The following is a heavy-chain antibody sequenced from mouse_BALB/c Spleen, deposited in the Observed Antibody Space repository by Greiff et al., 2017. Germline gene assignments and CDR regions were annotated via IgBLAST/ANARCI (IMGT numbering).Heavy chain of an antibody. D-gene: IGHD1-1*01. V-gene: IGHV10-1*02. CDR2: IRSKSNNYAT. CDR1: GFTFNTYA. Sequence: DVQLQESGGGLVQPKGSLKLSCAASGFTFNTYAMNWVRQAPGKGLEWVARIRSKSNNYATYYADSVKDRFTISRDDSQSMLYLQMNNLKTEDTAMYYCVRHYYYGSRSWYFDVWGAGTTVTVSS. J-gene: IGHJ1*01. CDR3: VRHYYYGSRSWYFDV.